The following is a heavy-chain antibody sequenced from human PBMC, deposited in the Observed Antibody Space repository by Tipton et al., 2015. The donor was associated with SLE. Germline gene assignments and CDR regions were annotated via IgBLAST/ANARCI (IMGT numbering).Heavy chain of an antibody. CDR1: GFSVKNNY. CDR3: AKTGAFGVVGIWDY. Sequence: GSLRLSCTASGFSVKNNYMNWVRLAPGKGLEWLSIIYSAGSTNYAESVKDRFTISRDISKNTVYLQMNSLRAEDTAVYYCAKTGAFGVVGIWDYWGQGTLVTVSS. CDR2: IYSAGST. V-gene: IGHV3-66*01. D-gene: IGHD3-3*01. J-gene: IGHJ4*02.